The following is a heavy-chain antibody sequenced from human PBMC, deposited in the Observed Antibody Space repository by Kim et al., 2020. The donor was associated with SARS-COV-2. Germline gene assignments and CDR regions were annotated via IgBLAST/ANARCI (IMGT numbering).Heavy chain of an antibody. CDR3: ARDGQDYTWGH. V-gene: IGHV3-21*01. CDR1: GFIFTNYR. Sequence: GGSLRLSCVASGFIFTNYRMNWVRQAPGKGLEWVSSISPNGFIHYADSVKGRFAISREDAKKTVFLQMDSLRAEDTAVYYCARDGQDYTWGHWGQGTLVTVGS. J-gene: IGHJ4*02. D-gene: IGHD3-16*01. CDR2: ISPNGFI.